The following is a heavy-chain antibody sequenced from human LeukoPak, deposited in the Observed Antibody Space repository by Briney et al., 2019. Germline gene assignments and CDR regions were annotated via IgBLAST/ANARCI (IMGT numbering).Heavy chain of an antibody. J-gene: IGHJ6*03. D-gene: IGHD4-11*01. CDR1: GFTVSSNY. Sequence: GGSLRLSCAASGFTVSSNYMSWVRQAPGKGLEWVSVIYSGGSTYYADSVKGRFTTSRDNSKNTLYLQMNSLRAEDTAVYYCAGAPTVTGSYYYYYMDVWGKGTTVTVSS. CDR2: IYSGGST. CDR3: AGAPTVTGSYYYYYMDV. V-gene: IGHV3-53*01.